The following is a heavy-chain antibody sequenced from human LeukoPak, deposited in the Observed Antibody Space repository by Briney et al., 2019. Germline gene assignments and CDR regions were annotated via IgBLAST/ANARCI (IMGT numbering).Heavy chain of an antibody. CDR1: GFTFSNYW. Sequence: GGSLRLSCAASGFTFSNYWMNWVRQAPGKGLEWVANIRQDGSEKYYMDSVKGRFTISRDNAKNSLYLQMNSLRAEDTAVYYCAREPTSLILWGQGTLVTVSS. CDR2: IRQDGSEK. V-gene: IGHV3-7*01. CDR3: AREPTSLIL. D-gene: IGHD2-21*01. J-gene: IGHJ1*01.